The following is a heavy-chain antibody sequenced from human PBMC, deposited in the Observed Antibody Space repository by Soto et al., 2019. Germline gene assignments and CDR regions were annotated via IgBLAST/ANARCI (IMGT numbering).Heavy chain of an antibody. Sequence: HEHLVQSGAEVKRPGASLKVSCKASGYSFTGYYIHWVRQAPGQGLEWMGWINPDSGATNYAQNFQGRVTLTSDTSISTASMDLTSLTSGDTAVYYCARVDYGTGGYPFPYFDYWGQGTLVLVSS. D-gene: IGHD2-8*02. V-gene: IGHV1-2*02. CDR3: ARVDYGTGGYPFPYFDY. J-gene: IGHJ4*02. CDR1: GYSFTGYY. CDR2: INPDSGAT.